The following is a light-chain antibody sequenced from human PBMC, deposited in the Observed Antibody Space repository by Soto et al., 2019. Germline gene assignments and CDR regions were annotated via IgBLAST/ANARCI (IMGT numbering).Light chain of an antibody. Sequence: SVSALSATKGDRVTITCRASQSISSLLAWYQHKPGKAPKFLIYKASSLQSGVPSRFSGRGSGKDFTFTISSLQPDDSGTYYCQQFYDLPITFG. CDR1: QSISSL. V-gene: IGKV1-5*03. CDR3: QQFYDLPIT. J-gene: IGKJ5*01. CDR2: KAS.